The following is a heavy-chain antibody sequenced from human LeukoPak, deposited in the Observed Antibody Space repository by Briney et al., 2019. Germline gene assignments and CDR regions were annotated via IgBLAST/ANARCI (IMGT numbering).Heavy chain of an antibody. CDR2: IYYTGST. CDR3: ARDRPTYEWSTHRDFDY. J-gene: IGHJ4*02. Sequence: SETLSLTCAVYGGSFSGYYWSWVRQPPGAGLEWLAYIYYTGSTNYNPSLKTRLTISVDTSKNQFSLRLNSVTAADTAVYYCARDRPTYEWSTHRDFDYWGQGTLVTVSS. CDR1: GGSFSGYY. V-gene: IGHV4-59*12. D-gene: IGHD3-3*01.